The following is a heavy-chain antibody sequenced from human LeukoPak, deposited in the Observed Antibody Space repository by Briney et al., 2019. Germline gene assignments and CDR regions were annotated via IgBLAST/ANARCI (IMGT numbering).Heavy chain of an antibody. CDR3: ARGPSASIVVVTITFDY. CDR2: KLYEGSHR. J-gene: IGHJ4*02. D-gene: IGHD3-22*01. V-gene: IGHV3-30*10. Sequence: GRTLRLSRAASGFTFSSYAMHWAPHAPGRGRERGADKLYEGSHRYYTNYVKGRFTSSRDNSKNTLYLQMNSLRAEDTAVYYFARGPSASIVVVTITFDYWDQGTLVTVSS. CDR1: GFTFSSYA.